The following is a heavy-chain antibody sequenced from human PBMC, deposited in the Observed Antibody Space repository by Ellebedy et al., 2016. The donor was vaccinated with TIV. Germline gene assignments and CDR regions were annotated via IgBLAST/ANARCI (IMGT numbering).Heavy chain of an antibody. CDR2: IYYSGST. Sequence: MPSETLSLTCTVSGGSISSYYWSWIRQPPGKGLEWIGYIYYSGSTNYNPSLKSRVTISVDTSKNQFSLKLSSVTAADTAVYYCARQGAGSYYLMTNYYYYYGMDVWGQGTTVTVSS. V-gene: IGHV4-59*08. D-gene: IGHD1-26*01. CDR1: GGSISSYY. CDR3: ARQGAGSYYLMTNYYYYYGMDV. J-gene: IGHJ6*02.